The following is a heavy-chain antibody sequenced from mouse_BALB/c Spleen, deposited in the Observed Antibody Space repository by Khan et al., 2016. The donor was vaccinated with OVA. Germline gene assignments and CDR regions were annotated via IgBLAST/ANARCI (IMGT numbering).Heavy chain of an antibody. Sequence: EVELVESGGGVVKPGGSLKLSCSASGFTFSSFAMYWVRQTPEKRLEWVTTISSGGHYTFYPDSVKGRFTISRDNARNTLYLQMSSLRSEDTAMYYCTRSLADYYGMDYWGQGTSVTVSS. J-gene: IGHJ4*01. CDR3: TRSLADYYGMDY. D-gene: IGHD3-3*01. CDR2: ISSGGHYT. V-gene: IGHV5-9-3*01. CDR1: GFTFSSFA.